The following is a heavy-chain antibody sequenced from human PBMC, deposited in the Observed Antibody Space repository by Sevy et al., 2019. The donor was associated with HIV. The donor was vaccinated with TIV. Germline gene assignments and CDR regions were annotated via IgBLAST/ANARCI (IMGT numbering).Heavy chain of an antibody. Sequence: GESLKISCAASGLSFSIYWMSWVRQAPGKGLEWVATMKQDGSEEDYVDSVKGRFTISRDNAKNSLFLQMNSLSAEDTAVYYCVREGLGGYSYSLDYWGHGTLVTVSS. CDR2: MKQDGSEE. V-gene: IGHV3-7*01. D-gene: IGHD5-18*01. J-gene: IGHJ4*01. CDR3: VREGLGGYSYSLDY. CDR1: GLSFSIYW.